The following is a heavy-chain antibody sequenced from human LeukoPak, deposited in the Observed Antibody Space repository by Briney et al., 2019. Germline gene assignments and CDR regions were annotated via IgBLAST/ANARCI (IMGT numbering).Heavy chain of an antibody. CDR3: ARQVRQDYYDSSGRLYYFDY. V-gene: IGHV4-39*01. J-gene: IGHJ4*02. CDR2: IYYSGST. Sequence: SETLSLTCTVSGGSISSSSYYWGWIRQPPGKGLEWIGSIYYSGSTYYNPSLKSRVTISVDTSKNQFSLKLSSVTAADTAVYYCARQVRQDYYDSSGRLYYFDYWGQGTLVTVSS. CDR1: GGSISSSSYY. D-gene: IGHD3-22*01.